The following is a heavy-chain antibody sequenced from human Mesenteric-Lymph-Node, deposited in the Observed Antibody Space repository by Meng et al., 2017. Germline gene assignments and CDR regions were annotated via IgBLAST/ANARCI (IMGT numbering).Heavy chain of an antibody. V-gene: IGHV3-33*01. J-gene: IGHJ4*02. Sequence: QVEGVESGGGVVHPGTSLRLSCAASGFTFNSYGMHGVRQAPGKGLEWVGLIYSDGSKTHHADSSRFTISRDNSKNTLYLQVNSLRVEDTAMYYCARDDDLSGNNLDYWGQGTLVTGSS. CDR3: ARDDDLSGNNLDY. CDR1: GFTFNSYG. CDR2: IYSDGSKT. D-gene: IGHD3-10*01.